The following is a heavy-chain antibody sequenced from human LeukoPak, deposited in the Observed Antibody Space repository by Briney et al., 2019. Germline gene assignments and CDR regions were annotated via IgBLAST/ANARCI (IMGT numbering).Heavy chain of an antibody. D-gene: IGHD6-6*01. CDR2: INHSGST. CDR3: ARGRTYSSSSDY. V-gene: IGHV4-34*01. J-gene: IGHJ4*02. Sequence: SETPSLTCAVYGGSFSGYYWSWIRQPPGKGLEWSGEINHSGSTNYNPSLKIRVTISVDTSKNQFSLRLSSVTAADTAVYYCARGRTYSSSSDYWGQGTLVTVSS. CDR1: GGSFSGYY.